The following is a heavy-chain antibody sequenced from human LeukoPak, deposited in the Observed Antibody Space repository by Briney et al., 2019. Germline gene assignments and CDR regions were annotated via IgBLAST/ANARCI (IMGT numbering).Heavy chain of an antibody. CDR2: IKQDGSAK. Sequence: PGGSLRLSCAASGFTFSTYWMSWVRQAPGKGLEWVANIKQDGSAKYYVDSVKGRFTISRDNAKNSLYLQMNNLRTEDTAIFYCARDLTGTMDYWGQGTPVTVSS. CDR3: ARDLTGTMDY. V-gene: IGHV3-7*01. J-gene: IGHJ4*02. D-gene: IGHD1-7*01. CDR1: GFTFSTYW.